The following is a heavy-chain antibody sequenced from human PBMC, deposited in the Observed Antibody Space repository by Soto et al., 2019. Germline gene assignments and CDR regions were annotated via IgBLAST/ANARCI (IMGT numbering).Heavy chain of an antibody. CDR2: IYSGGST. J-gene: IGHJ1*01. CDR1: GFTVSSNY. Sequence: EVQLVESGGGLIQPGGSLRLSCAASGFTVSSNYMSWVRQAPGKGLEWVSVIYSGGSTYYADSVKGRFTISRVNSKNTLYLKMNSLRAEDTAVYYCARDRVESGYPEYFQHWGQGTLVTVSS. D-gene: IGHD3-22*01. CDR3: ARDRVESGYPEYFQH. V-gene: IGHV3-53*01.